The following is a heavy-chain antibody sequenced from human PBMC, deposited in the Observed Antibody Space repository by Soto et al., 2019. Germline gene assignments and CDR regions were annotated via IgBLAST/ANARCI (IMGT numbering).Heavy chain of an antibody. Sequence: VQLVESGGGVVQPGRSLRLSCAASGFIFSSYSMHWVRQAPGKGLEWVAVISFDGSKKYYAESVKGRFTISRDNSKSTLYLQMNSLRPEDTAVYYCARVGTVFGVAPYGMDVWGQGTPVTVSS. D-gene: IGHD3-3*01. V-gene: IGHV3-30-3*01. CDR3: ARVGTVFGVAPYGMDV. J-gene: IGHJ6*02. CDR2: ISFDGSKK. CDR1: GFIFSSYS.